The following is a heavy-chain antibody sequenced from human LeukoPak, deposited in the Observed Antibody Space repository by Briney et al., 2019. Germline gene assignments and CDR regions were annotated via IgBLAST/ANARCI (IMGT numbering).Heavy chain of an antibody. Sequence: PSETLSLTCAVYGGSFSGYYWSWIRQPPGKGLEWIGEINHSGSTNYNPSLKSRVTISVDTSKNQFSLKLSSVTAADTAVYYCAENYDYYYYGMDVWGQGTTVTVSS. J-gene: IGHJ6*02. D-gene: IGHD3-16*01. CDR2: INHSGST. V-gene: IGHV4-34*01. CDR3: AENYDYYYYGMDV. CDR1: GGSFSGYY.